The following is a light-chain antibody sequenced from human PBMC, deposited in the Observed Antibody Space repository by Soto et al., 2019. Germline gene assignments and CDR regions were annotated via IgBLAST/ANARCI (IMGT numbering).Light chain of an antibody. J-gene: IGKJ4*01. CDR3: QQYNIYPLS. V-gene: IGKV1D-16*01. CDR2: AAS. Sequence: DVQMTQSPSSLSASVGDRVTITCRASQDINSYLAWYQQKPGNAPKSLIYAASSLQTGVPSRFRGSESGTDFTLTISTLQPEDSAPYSCQQYNIYPLSFGGGTKVEIK. CDR1: QDINSY.